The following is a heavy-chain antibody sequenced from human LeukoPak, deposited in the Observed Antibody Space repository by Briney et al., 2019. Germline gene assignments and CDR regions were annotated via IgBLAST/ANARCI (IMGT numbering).Heavy chain of an antibody. CDR3: ARGYSSSLWADY. Sequence: GGSLRLSCAASGFTFSSYEMNWVRQAPGKGLEWVSYISSSGSTIYYADSVKGRFTISRDNAKNSLYLQMNSLRAEDTAVYYCARGYSSSLWADYWGQGTLVTVSS. D-gene: IGHD6-13*01. CDR2: ISSSGSTI. V-gene: IGHV3-48*03. J-gene: IGHJ4*02. CDR1: GFTFSSYE.